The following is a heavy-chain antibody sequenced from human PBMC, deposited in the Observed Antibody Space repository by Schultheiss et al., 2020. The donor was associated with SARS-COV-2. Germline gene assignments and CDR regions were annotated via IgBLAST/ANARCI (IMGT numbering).Heavy chain of an antibody. CDR3: ATQGRVPPNKYYYYMDV. CDR1: GFTFSSYA. V-gene: IGHV3-30*15. CDR2: ISYDGSNK. D-gene: IGHD1/OR15-1a*01. J-gene: IGHJ6*03. Sequence: GGSLRLSCAASGFTFSSYAMHWVRQAPGKGLEWVTVISYDGSNKYYADSVRGRFTISRDNSKNTLYLQMSSLRAEDTAVYYCATQGRVPPNKYYYYMDVWGKGTTVTVSS.